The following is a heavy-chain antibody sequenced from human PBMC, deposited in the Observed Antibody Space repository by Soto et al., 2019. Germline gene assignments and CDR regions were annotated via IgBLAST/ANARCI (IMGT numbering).Heavy chain of an antibody. CDR1: PGSITSANNY. J-gene: IGHJ6*01. Sequence: PSQTLSLPCTLSPGSITSANNYRSLIRHPPSKALPWTRHTYYSGSTCYHPSLKSRVTISVDSSKILFSLMLSSVTAADSAVYYCARATFTVATIFGVVVPKYYYYGMGVWGQGPRVTVSS. CDR2: TYYSGST. CDR3: ARATFTVATIFGVVVPKYYYYGMGV. D-gene: IGHD3-3*01. V-gene: IGHV4-30-4*01.